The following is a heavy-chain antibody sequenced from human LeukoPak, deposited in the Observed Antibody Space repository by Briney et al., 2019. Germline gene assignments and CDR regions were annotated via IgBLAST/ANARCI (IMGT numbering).Heavy chain of an antibody. CDR2: INPSGGST. J-gene: IGHJ4*02. Sequence: ASVKVSCKAFGHSLTSYSMHWVRQAPGQGLEWMGIINPSGGSTSYAQKFQGRVTMTRDTSTSTVYMEVTSLRSEDTAVYYCTRGFDGLRLKGQYFDYWGQGTLVTVSS. V-gene: IGHV1-46*01. CDR1: GHSLTSYS. CDR3: TRGFDGLRLKGQYFDY. D-gene: IGHD5/OR15-5a*01.